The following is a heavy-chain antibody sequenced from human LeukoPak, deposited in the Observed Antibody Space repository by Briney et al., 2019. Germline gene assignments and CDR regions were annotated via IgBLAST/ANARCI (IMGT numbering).Heavy chain of an antibody. CDR2: ITSGGSSI. D-gene: IGHD3-16*01. Sequence: GGSLRLSCAASGFVFSSYSMNWVRQAPGKGLEWLSYITSGGSSIYYADSVKGRFTISRDNAKNSLYLQMNSLRAEDTAVYYCAREAKLGWFDPWGQGTLVTVSS. CDR1: GFVFSSYS. CDR3: AREAKLGWFDP. J-gene: IGHJ5*02. V-gene: IGHV3-48*01.